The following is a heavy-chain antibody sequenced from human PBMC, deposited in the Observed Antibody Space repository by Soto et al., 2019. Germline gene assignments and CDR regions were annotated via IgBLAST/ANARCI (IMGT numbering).Heavy chain of an antibody. V-gene: IGHV3-30*14. CDR2: ISYDGSNK. CDR3: ARDFRPPYGVRYFDY. J-gene: IGHJ4*02. Sequence: PGGSLRLSCAASGFTFSSYAMHGVRQAPGKGLEWVAVISYDGSNKYYADSVKGRFTISRHNSKNTLYLLMNSLRAEDTAVYYCARDFRPPYGVRYFDYWGQGTLVTVSS. D-gene: IGHD4-17*01. CDR1: GFTFSSYA.